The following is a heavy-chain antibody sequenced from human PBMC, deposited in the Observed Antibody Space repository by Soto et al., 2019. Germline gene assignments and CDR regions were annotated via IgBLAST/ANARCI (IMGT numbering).Heavy chain of an antibody. Sequence: GGSLRLSCAASGFTFSSYAMSWVRQSPGKGLEWVSAISGSGGSTYYADSVKGRFTISRDNSKNTLYLQMNSLRAEDTAVYYCASDTVVDKFDYWGQGTLVTVSS. CDR2: ISGSGGST. CDR3: ASDTVVDKFDY. CDR1: GFTFSSYA. V-gene: IGHV3-23*01. D-gene: IGHD2-15*01. J-gene: IGHJ4*02.